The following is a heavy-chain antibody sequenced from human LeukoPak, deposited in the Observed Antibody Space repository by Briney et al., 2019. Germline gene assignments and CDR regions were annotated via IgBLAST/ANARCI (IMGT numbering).Heavy chain of an antibody. V-gene: IGHV3-23*01. J-gene: IGHJ4*02. CDR3: AKGGKWDVTPFDY. CDR1: GFTFKNFA. CDR2: ISNTGGST. D-gene: IGHD1-26*01. Sequence: GGSLRLSCEASGFTFKNFAMNWVRQAPGKGLEWVSGISNTGGSTYYADSVKGRFTISRDNSKNTLYVQMNSLRVEDTAVYYCAKGGKWDVTPFDYWGQGTLVTVSS.